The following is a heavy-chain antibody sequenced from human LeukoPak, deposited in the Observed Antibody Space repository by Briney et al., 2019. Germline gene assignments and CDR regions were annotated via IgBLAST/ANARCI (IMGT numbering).Heavy chain of an antibody. CDR3: AKKEYYYDSSGYWSQYYYYMDV. J-gene: IGHJ6*03. Sequence: GGSLRLSCAASGFTFSSYAMSWVRQAPGKGLEWVSAISGSGGSTYYADSLKGRFTISRDNSKNTLYLQMNSLRAEDTAVYYCAKKEYYYDSSGYWSQYYYYMDVWGKGTTVTVSS. CDR1: GFTFSSYA. V-gene: IGHV3-23*01. D-gene: IGHD3-22*01. CDR2: ISGSGGST.